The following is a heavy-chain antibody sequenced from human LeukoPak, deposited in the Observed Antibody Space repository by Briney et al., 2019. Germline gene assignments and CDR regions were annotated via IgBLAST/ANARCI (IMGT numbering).Heavy chain of an antibody. D-gene: IGHD3-9*01. CDR2: IYYSGST. CDR3: ARDRPYYDILTGYYPDAFDI. J-gene: IGHJ3*02. CDR1: GGSLSSSSYY. V-gene: IGHV4-39*07. Sequence: SETLSLTCTVSGGSLSSSSYYWGWIRQPPGKGLEWIGSIYYSGSTNYNPSLKSRVTISVDTSKNQFSLKLSSVTAADTAVYYCARDRPYYDILTGYYPDAFDIWGQGTMVTVSS.